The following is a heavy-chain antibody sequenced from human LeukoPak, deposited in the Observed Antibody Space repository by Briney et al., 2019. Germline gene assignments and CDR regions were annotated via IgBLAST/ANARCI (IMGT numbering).Heavy chain of an antibody. CDR3: AKDRLGALLYFDS. V-gene: IGHV3-30*04. CDR1: GFTFSNFA. J-gene: IGHJ4*02. CDR2: ISYVGSNK. D-gene: IGHD1-26*01. Sequence: PGGSLRLSCAASGFTFSNFAMHWVRQAPGKGLEWVAIISYVGSNKYYADSVKGRFTISRDNSKNTLYLQMNSLRAEDTAVYSCAKDRLGALLYFDSWGQGTLVTVSS.